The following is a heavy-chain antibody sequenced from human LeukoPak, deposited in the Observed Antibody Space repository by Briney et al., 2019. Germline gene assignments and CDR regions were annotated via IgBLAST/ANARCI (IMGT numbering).Heavy chain of an antibody. CDR2: IYYSGNT. D-gene: IGHD4-23*01. J-gene: IGHJ3*02. CDR1: GGSINNYY. CDR3: ARLNSYIDDAFDI. Sequence: PSETLSLTCTVSGGSINNYYWGWIRQPPGKGLEYIGYIYYSGNTNYNPSLKSRLTISVGTSENQFSLRLGSVTAADTAAYYCARLNSYIDDAFDIWGQGTMVTVSS. V-gene: IGHV4-59*08.